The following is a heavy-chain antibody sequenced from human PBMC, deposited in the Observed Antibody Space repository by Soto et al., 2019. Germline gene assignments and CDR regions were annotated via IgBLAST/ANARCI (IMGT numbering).Heavy chain of an antibody. D-gene: IGHD3-16*01. CDR3: ATIWGEPRVF. Sequence: EVQLVESAGGLVQPAGSLRLSCVASGFPPSSYWRSWVRQAPGKGLEWVATIRNDGSEKFYVDSVRGRVTVSRDNSKKSLSLQMDNLGDEDTAVYYCATIWGEPRVFWGQGVLVTVSS. V-gene: IGHV3-7*01. CDR1: GFPPSSYW. CDR2: IRNDGSEK. J-gene: IGHJ4*02.